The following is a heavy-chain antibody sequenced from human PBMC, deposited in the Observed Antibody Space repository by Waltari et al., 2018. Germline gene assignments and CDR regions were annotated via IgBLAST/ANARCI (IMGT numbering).Heavy chain of an antibody. D-gene: IGHD3-3*01. V-gene: IGHV3-53*01. CDR1: GFTVGNNY. J-gene: IGHJ4*02. CDR2: ISSGGST. Sequence: EVQLVESGGGVIQPGGSLRLSCAVSGFTVGNNYVSWVRQAPGKGLEWVSVISSGGSTYYADSVKGRFTISRDSSENTVYLQMSSLRAEDTALYYCARLDFWTGSYYWGQGTLVTVSS. CDR3: ARLDFWTGSYY.